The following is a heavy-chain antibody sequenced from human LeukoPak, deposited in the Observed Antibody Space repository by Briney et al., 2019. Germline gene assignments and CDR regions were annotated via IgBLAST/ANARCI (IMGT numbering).Heavy chain of an antibody. CDR1: GFTFSSYS. CDR3: ARDPEGDY. V-gene: IGHV3-21*01. J-gene: IGHJ4*02. Sequence: GGSLILSCAASGFTFSSYSMNWVRQAPGRGLEWVSSITGSSSYIYYADSVKGRFTISRDNAKNSLYLQMNSLRAEDTAVYYCARDPEGDYWGQGTLVTVSS. CDR2: ITGSSSYI.